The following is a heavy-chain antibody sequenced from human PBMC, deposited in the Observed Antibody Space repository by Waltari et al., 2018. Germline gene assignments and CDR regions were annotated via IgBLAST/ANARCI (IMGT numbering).Heavy chain of an antibody. Sequence: QVLLQESGPGLVQPSPPLSLTCTVSGCYISSGSYYWNWIRPPAGKGLEWIGYIYTSGSTNYNPSLKSRVTIAVDTSKNQFSLKLSSGTAADTAVYYCAREAGSYYYYYGMDVWGQGTTVTVSS. CDR1: GCYISSGSYY. CDR3: AREAGSYYYYYGMDV. J-gene: IGHJ6*02. CDR2: IYTSGST. V-gene: IGHV4-61*09. D-gene: IGHD1-26*01.